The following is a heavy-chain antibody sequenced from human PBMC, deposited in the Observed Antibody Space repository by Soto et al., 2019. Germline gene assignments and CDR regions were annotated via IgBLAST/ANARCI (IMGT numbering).Heavy chain of an antibody. Sequence: GGSLRLSCAASGFTFSSYAMHWVRQAPGKGLEWVAVISYDGSNKYYADSVKGRFTISRDNSKNTLYLRMNSLRAEDTAVYYCARDVIQGVVAAHLPFDPWGQGTLVTVSS. J-gene: IGHJ5*02. CDR2: ISYDGSNK. CDR3: ARDVIQGVVAAHLPFDP. V-gene: IGHV3-30-3*01. CDR1: GFTFSSYA. D-gene: IGHD2-15*01.